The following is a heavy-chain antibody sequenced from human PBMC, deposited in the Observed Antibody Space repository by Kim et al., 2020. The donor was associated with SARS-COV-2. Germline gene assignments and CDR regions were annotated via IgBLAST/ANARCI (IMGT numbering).Heavy chain of an antibody. V-gene: IGHV3-7*01. CDR2: IKEDGSEA. D-gene: IGHD3-10*01. J-gene: IGHJ4*01. Sequence: GGSLRLSCVASGFIIRTYWMTWVLQPPGKGLEWVGNIKEDGSEAYYADSVKGRFTISRDNAKNSLYLQMNSLRAEDTAVYYCMSDQGTYWGHGTLVIVSS. CDR1: GFIIRTYW. CDR3: MSDQGTY.